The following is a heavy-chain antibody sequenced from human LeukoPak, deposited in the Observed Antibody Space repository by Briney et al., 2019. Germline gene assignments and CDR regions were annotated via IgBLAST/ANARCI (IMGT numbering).Heavy chain of an antibody. CDR1: GFTFNKYG. Sequence: GGSLRLSCVASGFTFNKYGVHWVRQAPGKGLEWVAVIWYDGSNKYYADSVKGRFTISRDNSKNTLYLQMNSLRAEDTAVYYCARGGDYLDYWGQGTLVTVSS. D-gene: IGHD4-17*01. V-gene: IGHV3-33*01. CDR2: IWYDGSNK. J-gene: IGHJ4*02. CDR3: ARGGDYLDY.